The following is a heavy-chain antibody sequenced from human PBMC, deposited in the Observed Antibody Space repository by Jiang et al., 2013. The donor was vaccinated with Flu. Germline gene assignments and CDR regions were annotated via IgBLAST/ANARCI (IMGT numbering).Heavy chain of an antibody. D-gene: IGHD6-13*01. CDR3: ARVRGPLVYDAFDI. Sequence: QLVESGAEVKKPGASVKVSCKASGYTFTGYYMHWVRQAPGQGLEWMGWINPNSGGTNYAQKFQGRVTMTRDTSISTAYMELSRLRSDDTAVYYCARVRGPLVYDAFDIWGQGTMVTVSS. CDR2: INPNSGGT. V-gene: IGHV1-2*02. J-gene: IGHJ3*02. CDR1: GYTFTGYY.